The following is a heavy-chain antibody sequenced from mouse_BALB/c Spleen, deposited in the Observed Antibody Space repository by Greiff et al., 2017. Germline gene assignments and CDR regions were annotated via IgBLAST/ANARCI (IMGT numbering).Heavy chain of an antibody. Sequence: EVKLVESGGGLVKPGGSLKLSCAASGFTFSSYAMSWVRQSPEKRLEWVAEISSGGSYTYYPDTVTGRFTISRDNAKNTLYLEMSSLRSEDTAMYYCARDCDGPTREWFAYWGQGTLVTVSA. CDR2: ISSGGSYT. D-gene: IGHD2-3*01. V-gene: IGHV5-9-4*01. CDR1: GFTFSSYA. CDR3: ARDCDGPTREWFAY. J-gene: IGHJ3*01.